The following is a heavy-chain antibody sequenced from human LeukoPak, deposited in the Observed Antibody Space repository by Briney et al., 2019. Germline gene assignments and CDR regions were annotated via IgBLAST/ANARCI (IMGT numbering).Heavy chain of an antibody. CDR2: ISGSGGST. CDR1: GFTFSSYA. D-gene: IGHD3-9*01. Sequence: PAGSLRLSCAASGFTFSSYAMSWVRQAPGKGLEWVSAISGSGGSTYYADSVKGRFTISRDNSKNTLYLQMNSLRAEDTAVYYCAKDPFFSSYYDILTGYYGPSGFDYWGQGTLVTVSS. CDR3: AKDPFFSSYYDILTGYYGPSGFDY. J-gene: IGHJ4*02. V-gene: IGHV3-23*01.